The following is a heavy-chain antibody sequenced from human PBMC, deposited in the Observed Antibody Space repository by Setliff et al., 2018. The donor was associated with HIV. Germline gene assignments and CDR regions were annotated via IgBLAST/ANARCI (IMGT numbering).Heavy chain of an antibody. CDR1: GYSFTNYW. CDR3: ARQERYCSGGSCYPQAFDI. V-gene: IGHV5-51*01. CDR2: IYPGDSAT. J-gene: IGHJ3*02. Sequence: GESLKISCKGSGYSFTNYWIGWVRQMPGKGLEWMGIIYPGDSATRYSPSFQGQVTISADKPISPAYRRWSSLKASDSAMDYVARQERYCSGGSCYPQAFDIWGQGTMVTVSS. D-gene: IGHD2-15*01.